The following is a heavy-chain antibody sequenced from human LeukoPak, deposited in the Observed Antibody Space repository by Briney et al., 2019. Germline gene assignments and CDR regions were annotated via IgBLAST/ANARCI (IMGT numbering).Heavy chain of an antibody. D-gene: IGHD1-26*01. V-gene: IGHV4-39*07. CDR1: GGSISSSSYY. Sequence: SETLSLTCTVSGGSISSSSYYWGWIRQPPGKGLEWIGSIYYSGSTYYNPSLKSRVTISVDTSKNQFSLKLSSVTAADTAVYYCARDRGSGSRKTRTNWFDPWGQGTLVIVSS. J-gene: IGHJ5*02. CDR2: IYYSGST. CDR3: ARDRGSGSRKTRTNWFDP.